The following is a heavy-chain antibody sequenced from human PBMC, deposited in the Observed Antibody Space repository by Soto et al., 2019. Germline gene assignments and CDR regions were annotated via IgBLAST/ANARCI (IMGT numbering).Heavy chain of an antibody. Sequence: ASVKVSCKASGYTFTSDGISWVRQAPGQGLGWRGWISAYNGNTKYAQKLQGRVTMTTDTSTSTADMALSGLRADDGAVHYSARQGDCWRGYYLWGQGTRDTVSS. CDR2: ISAYNGNT. V-gene: IGHV1-18*04. D-gene: IGHD3-3*01. J-gene: IGHJ1*01. CDR1: GYTFTSDG. CDR3: ARQGDCWRGYYL.